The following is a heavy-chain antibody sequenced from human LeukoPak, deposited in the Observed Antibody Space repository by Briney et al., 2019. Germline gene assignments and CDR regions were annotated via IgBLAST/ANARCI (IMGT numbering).Heavy chain of an antibody. V-gene: IGHV3-30*18. CDR1: GFTFSSYG. J-gene: IGHJ4*02. D-gene: IGHD3-10*01. Sequence: GGSLRLSCAASGFTFSSYGMHWVRQAPGKGLEWVAVISYDGSNKYYADSVKGRFTISRDNSENTLHLQMNSLRTEDTALYYCAKDWGREFASGSSYLDDWGLGTPVTVSS. CDR2: ISYDGSNK. CDR3: AKDWGREFASGSSYLDD.